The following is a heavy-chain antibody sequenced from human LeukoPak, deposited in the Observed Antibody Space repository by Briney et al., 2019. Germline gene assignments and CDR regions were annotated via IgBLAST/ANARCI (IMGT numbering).Heavy chain of an antibody. Sequence: SETLSLTCAVYGGSFSGYYWSWIRQPPGKGLEWIGEINHSGSTNYNPSLKSRVTISVDTSKNQFSLKLSSVTAADTAVYHCARDDRQYSSYDYWGQGTLVTVSS. D-gene: IGHD5-18*01. V-gene: IGHV4-34*01. CDR3: ARDDRQYSSYDY. CDR2: INHSGST. CDR1: GGSFSGYY. J-gene: IGHJ4*02.